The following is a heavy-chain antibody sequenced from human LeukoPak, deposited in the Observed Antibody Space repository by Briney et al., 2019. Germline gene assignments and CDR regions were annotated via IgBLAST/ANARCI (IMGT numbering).Heavy chain of an antibody. CDR3: ARWVVATMFDY. V-gene: IGHV3-66*01. D-gene: IGHD5-12*01. CDR2: IYSDGST. J-gene: IGHJ4*02. CDR1: GFTVSSSY. Sequence: GGSLRLSCATSGFTVSSSYLSWVRQAPGKGLEWVSVIYSDGSTYYADSVKGRFTISRDNSKNTLFLQMNSLRAEDTAVYYCARWVVATMFDYWGPGTLVTVSS.